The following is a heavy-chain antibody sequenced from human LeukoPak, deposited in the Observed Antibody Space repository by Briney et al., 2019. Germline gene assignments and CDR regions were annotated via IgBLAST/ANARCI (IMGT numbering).Heavy chain of an antibody. D-gene: IGHD1-26*01. CDR3: ASSSGGSYGGAFDY. Sequence: SETLSLTCTVSGGSISSYYWSWIRQPPGKGLERIGYIYYSGSTNYNPSLKSRVTISVDTSKNQFSLKLSSVTAADTAVYYCASSSGGSYGGAFDYWGQGTLVTVSS. CDR2: IYYSGST. J-gene: IGHJ4*02. CDR1: GGSISSYY. V-gene: IGHV4-59*01.